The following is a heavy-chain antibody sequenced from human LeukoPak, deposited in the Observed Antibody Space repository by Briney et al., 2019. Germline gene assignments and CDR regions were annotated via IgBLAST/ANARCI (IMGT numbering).Heavy chain of an antibody. CDR1: GGTFSCYA. Sequence: SVKVSCKASGGTFSCYAISWVRQAPGQGLEWMRGIIPIFGTANYAQKFQGRVTITTDESTSTAYMELSGLRSEDTAVYYCARLHSSGWYYFDYWGQGTLVTVSS. V-gene: IGHV1-69*05. CDR2: IIPIFGTA. CDR3: ARLHSSGWYYFDY. D-gene: IGHD6-19*01. J-gene: IGHJ4*02.